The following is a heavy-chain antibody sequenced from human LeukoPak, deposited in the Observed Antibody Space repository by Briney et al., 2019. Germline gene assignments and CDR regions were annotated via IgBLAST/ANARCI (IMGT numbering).Heavy chain of an antibody. D-gene: IGHD3-10*01. CDR1: GGTFSSYA. V-gene: IGHV1-69*04. J-gene: IGHJ6*02. CDR3: TLWFGISVGMDV. Sequence: SVKVSCKASGGTFSSYAISWVRQAPGQGLEWMGRIIPILGIANYAQKFQGRVTMTEDTSTDTAYMELSSLRSEDTAVYYCTLWFGISVGMDVWGQGTTVTVSS. CDR2: IIPILGIA.